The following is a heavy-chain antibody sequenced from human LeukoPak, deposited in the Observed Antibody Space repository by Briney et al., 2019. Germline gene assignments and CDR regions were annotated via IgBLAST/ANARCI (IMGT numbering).Heavy chain of an antibody. CDR2: LARESGET. Sequence: SSVKVSCKVSGSALSDLAMQWVRQVPGKGGEGMEGLARESGETLYSEKFQGRVIMAQDKTKDTAYTDLTRLTSEDTAVYYCATGHSTGYHYCFDPWGQGTLLTVSS. CDR3: ATGHSTGYHYCFDP. V-gene: IGHV1-24*01. CDR1: GSALSDLA. J-gene: IGHJ5*02. D-gene: IGHD2-2*03.